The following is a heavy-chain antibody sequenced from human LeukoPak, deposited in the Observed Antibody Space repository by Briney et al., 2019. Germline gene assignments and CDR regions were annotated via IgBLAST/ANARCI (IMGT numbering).Heavy chain of an antibody. V-gene: IGHV3-11*01. CDR1: GFTLSDYY. J-gene: IGHJ4*02. CDR3: ARGPECSSFSCYYYFDY. CDR2: ISSSGSTI. D-gene: IGHD2-2*01. Sequence: GGSLRLSCAASGFTLSDYYMSWIRQAPGKGLEWVSYISSSGSTIYYADSVKGRFTISRDNAKNSLYLQMNSLRAEDTAVYYCARGPECSSFSCYYYFDYWAQGTLVTVSS.